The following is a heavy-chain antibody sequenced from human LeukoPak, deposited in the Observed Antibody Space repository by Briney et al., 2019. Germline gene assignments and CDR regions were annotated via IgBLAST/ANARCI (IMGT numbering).Heavy chain of an antibody. CDR1: GFTFSSYA. CDR3: AKDLYSSNSMLRFDY. D-gene: IGHD6-13*01. CDR2: ISGSGGYT. J-gene: IGHJ4*02. V-gene: IGHV3-23*01. Sequence: GGSLRLSYAASGFTFSSYAMSWVRQAPGKGLEWVSSISGSGGYTYYADSVKGRFTISRDNSKNTLYLQMNSLRAEDTAVYYCAKDLYSSNSMLRFDYWGQGTLVTVSS.